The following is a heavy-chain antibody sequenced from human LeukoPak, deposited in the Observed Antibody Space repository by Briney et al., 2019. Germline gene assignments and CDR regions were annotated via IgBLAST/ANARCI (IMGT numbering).Heavy chain of an antibody. CDR2: INPNSGGT. CDR3: ARGIAHYYYYYMDV. D-gene: IGHD6-13*01. V-gene: IGHV1-2*02. Sequence: ASVKVSCKASGYTFTGYYMHWVRQAPGQGLEWMGWINPNSGGTNYAQKFRGRVTMTRDTSISTAYMELSRLRSDDTAVYYCARGIAHYYYYYMDVWGKGTTVTVSS. CDR1: GYTFTGYY. J-gene: IGHJ6*03.